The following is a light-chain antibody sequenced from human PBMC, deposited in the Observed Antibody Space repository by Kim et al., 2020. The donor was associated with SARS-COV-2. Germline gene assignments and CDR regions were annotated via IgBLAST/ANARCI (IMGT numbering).Light chain of an antibody. J-gene: IGLJ2*01. CDR3: SSYAGDYTFV. Sequence: QSALTQSRSVSGSPGQSVTISCSGTSRDVGGHNYVSWYQQLPGKAPKLIIYSVFNRPSGVPERFSASKSGNTASLTISGLQTEDEADYHCSSYAGDYTFVFGGGTKLTVL. CDR2: SVF. CDR1: SRDVGGHNY. V-gene: IGLV2-11*01.